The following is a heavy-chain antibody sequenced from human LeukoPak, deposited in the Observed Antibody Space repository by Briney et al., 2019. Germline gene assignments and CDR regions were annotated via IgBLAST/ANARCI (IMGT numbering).Heavy chain of an antibody. D-gene: IGHD3-3*01. V-gene: IGHV1-18*01. CDR3: ARETASGYLGFDF. CDR1: GYTFSSYG. CDR2: ISAYGHT. J-gene: IGHJ4*02. Sequence: ASVKVSCTTSGYTFSSYGITWVRQALGQGLEWMGWISAYGHTKLARNLQARVTVTIDTSTTTAYMELRSLSSDDTAVYFCARETASGYLGFDFWGQGTLVTVSS.